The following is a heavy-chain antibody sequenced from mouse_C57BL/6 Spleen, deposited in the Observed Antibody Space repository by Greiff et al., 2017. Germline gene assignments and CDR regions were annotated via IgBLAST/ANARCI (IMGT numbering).Heavy chain of an antibody. D-gene: IGHD2-9*01. CDR1: GYAFSSYW. CDR2: IYPGDGDT. J-gene: IGHJ3*01. Sequence: QVQLQQSGAELVKPGASVKISCKASGYAFSSYWMNWVKQRPGKGLEWIGQIYPGDGDTNYNGKFKGKAALTADKSSSTAYMQLSSLTSEDSAVYFCARPYYGYDGFAYWGQGTLVTVSA. V-gene: IGHV1-80*01. CDR3: ARPYYGYDGFAY.